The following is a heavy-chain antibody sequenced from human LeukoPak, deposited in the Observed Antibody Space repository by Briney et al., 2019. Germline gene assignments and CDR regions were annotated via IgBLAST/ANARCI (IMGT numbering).Heavy chain of an antibody. J-gene: IGHJ4*02. CDR2: ISNTSATT. Sequence: GGSLRLSCAASEFTFSKYAMSWVRQSPRKGLEWVSTISNTSATTYYADSVKGRFTISRDNSKSTLYLQMNSLRAEDTAVYYCARGFGYFDYWGLGTLVTVSS. D-gene: IGHD3-10*01. CDR3: ARGFGYFDY. V-gene: IGHV3-23*01. CDR1: EFTFSKYA.